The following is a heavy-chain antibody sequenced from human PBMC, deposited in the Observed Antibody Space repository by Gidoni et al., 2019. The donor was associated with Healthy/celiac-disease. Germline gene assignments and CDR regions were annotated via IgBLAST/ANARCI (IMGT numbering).Heavy chain of an antibody. Sequence: QVQLQQWGAGLLKPSETLSLTCAVYGGSFSGYYWSWIRQPPGKGLEWIGEINHSGSTNYNPSLKSRVTISVDTSKNQFSLKLSSVTAADTAVYYCARGGITIFGVVICYFDYWGQGTLVTVSS. D-gene: IGHD3-3*01. CDR3: ARGGITIFGVVICYFDY. V-gene: IGHV4-34*01. J-gene: IGHJ4*02. CDR1: GGSFSGYY. CDR2: INHSGST.